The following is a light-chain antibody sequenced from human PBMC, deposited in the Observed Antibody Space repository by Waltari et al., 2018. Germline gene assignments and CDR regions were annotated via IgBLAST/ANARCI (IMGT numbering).Light chain of an antibody. CDR2: AAS. Sequence: EIVLTQSPDILSLSPGERAALSCTASQTISHDYLAWYQQKPGQTPRLLIYAASTRASGVPDRFRGSGSGTDFTLTISRLEPEDFAVYYCQQYASFPALTFGGGTKVET. V-gene: IGKV3-20*01. CDR3: QQYASFPALT. CDR1: QTISHDY. J-gene: IGKJ4*01.